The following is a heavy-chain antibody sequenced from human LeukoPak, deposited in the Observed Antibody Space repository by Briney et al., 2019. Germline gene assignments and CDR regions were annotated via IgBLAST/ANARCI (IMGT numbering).Heavy chain of an antibody. CDR3: ARLAFPHRGPTDY. Sequence: GGPLPHFRCLSGFTQSSCLMLEVRQAPGKAREGVASISSSSSYIYYADSEKGRFPISRDNAKKSLYLQVNSLRAEDTAVYHCARLAFPHRGPTDYGGQGNVVSVSS. CDR2: ISSSSSYI. CDR1: GFTQSSCL. V-gene: IGHV3-21*01. J-gene: IGHJ4*02.